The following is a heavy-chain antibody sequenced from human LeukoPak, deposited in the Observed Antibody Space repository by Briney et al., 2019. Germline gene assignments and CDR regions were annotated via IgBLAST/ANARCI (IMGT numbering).Heavy chain of an antibody. CDR1: GYTFTSYA. V-gene: IGHV1-69*04. D-gene: IGHD3-22*01. Sequence: GASVKVSCKASGYTFTSYAISWVRQAPGQGLEWMGRIIPILGIANYAQKFQGRVTITADKSTSTAYMELSSLRSEDTAVYYCATFKYYYDSSGDFDYWGQGTLVTVSS. CDR2: IIPILGIA. J-gene: IGHJ4*02. CDR3: ATFKYYYDSSGDFDY.